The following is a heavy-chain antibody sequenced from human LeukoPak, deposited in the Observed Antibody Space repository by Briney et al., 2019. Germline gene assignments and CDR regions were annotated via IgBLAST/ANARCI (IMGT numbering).Heavy chain of an antibody. Sequence: GGSLRLSCAASGFTFSSYGMHWVRQAPGKGLEWGAVISYDGSNKYYADSVKSRVTISRDNSKKTLYLQMNRLRAEDRAVYYCAKAQRSYYDSSGLFDYWGQGTLVTVSS. CDR2: ISYDGSNK. J-gene: IGHJ4*02. CDR1: GFTFSSYG. CDR3: AKAQRSYYDSSGLFDY. V-gene: IGHV3-30*18. D-gene: IGHD3-22*01.